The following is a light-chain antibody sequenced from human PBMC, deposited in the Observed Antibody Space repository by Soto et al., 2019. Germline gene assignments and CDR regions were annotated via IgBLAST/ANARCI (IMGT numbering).Light chain of an antibody. CDR1: QDITGF. J-gene: IGKJ3*01. CDR2: DAT. CDR3: QQYHTLPFP. Sequence: DIQMTQSPSSVSASTGDRVTITCRASQDITGFLNWYQHKSGAAPKVLIYDATQLETGVPSRFSGRGSATYFSFTITSLQPEDVGTYYCQQYHTLPFPFGPGTKVEI. V-gene: IGKV1-33*01.